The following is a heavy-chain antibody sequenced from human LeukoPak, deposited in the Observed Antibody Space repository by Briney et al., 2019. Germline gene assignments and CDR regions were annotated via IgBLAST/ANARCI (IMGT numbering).Heavy chain of an antibody. Sequence: SQTLALTCTVTGVSISRGGYYWVWIRQRPGKGLEWIGYISYSGITHYNPSLKSRVTMSVDTSKNQFSLNLSFVTAADTAVYYCARDGSGSNGHFDYWGQGILATVSS. J-gene: IGHJ4*02. CDR2: ISYSGIT. V-gene: IGHV4-31*03. CDR1: GVSISRGGYY. CDR3: ARDGSGSNGHFDY. D-gene: IGHD3-10*01.